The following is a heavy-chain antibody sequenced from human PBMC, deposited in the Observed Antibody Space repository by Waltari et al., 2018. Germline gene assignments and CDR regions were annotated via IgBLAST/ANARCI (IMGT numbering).Heavy chain of an antibody. CDR1: GDSISSHY. V-gene: IGHV4-59*11. D-gene: IGHD6-13*01. CDR3: ASIDSSPRRYFDN. CDR2: MYYTGMN. Sequence: QVQLQESGPRLVTPSETLSLTCTVSGDSISSHYWSWIRQPPGKGLEWIGYMYYTGMNNCNPALKSRGTIALDTAKKQVSLRLTSVTAADTAVYYCASIDSSPRRYFDNWGQGTLVTVSS. J-gene: IGHJ4*02.